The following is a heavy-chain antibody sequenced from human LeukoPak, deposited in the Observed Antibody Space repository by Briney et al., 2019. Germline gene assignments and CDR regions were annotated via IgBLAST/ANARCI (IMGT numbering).Heavy chain of an antibody. CDR3: AKLTSASGAYGVDV. Sequence: GGSLRLSCAASGFTFSSYAMNWVRQAPGKGVEGVSTISGSGGSKHYADSVEGRFTISRDNAKNTVYLQMNSLRAEDTAIYYCAKLTSASGAYGVDVWRQGTTVTVSS. D-gene: IGHD3-10*01. CDR2: ISGSGGSK. J-gene: IGHJ6*02. CDR1: GFTFSSYA. V-gene: IGHV3-23*01.